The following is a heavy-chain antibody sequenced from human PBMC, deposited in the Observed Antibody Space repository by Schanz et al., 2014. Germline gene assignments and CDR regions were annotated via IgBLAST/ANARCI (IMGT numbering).Heavy chain of an antibody. V-gene: IGHV3-30*04. D-gene: IGHD5-12*01. Sequence: QVQLVESGGGVVQPGRSLRLSCAASGFTFSSYALHWVRQAPDKGLVWVAVTSSDGSLKYYADSVKGRFTISRDNSRDMVYLQMNSLRGEDTAVYYCARGGRGGYPGRAFDIWGQGTMVTASS. CDR1: GFTFSSYA. CDR2: TSSDGSLK. J-gene: IGHJ3*02. CDR3: ARGGRGGYPGRAFDI.